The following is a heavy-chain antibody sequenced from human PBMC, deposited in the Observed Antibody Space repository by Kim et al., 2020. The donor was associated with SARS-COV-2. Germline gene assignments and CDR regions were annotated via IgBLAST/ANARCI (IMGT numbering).Heavy chain of an antibody. D-gene: IGHD4-17*01. V-gene: IGHV3-23*01. J-gene: IGHJ4*02. CDR2: ISGSGGST. Sequence: GGSLRLSCAASGFTFSSYAMHWVRQAPGKGLEWVSAISGSGGSTYYADSVKARFTISRDNSKNTLYLQMNSLRAEDTAVYYCSTDYVRPDGDPPLFDYWGQGTLVTVSS. CDR1: GFTFSSYA. CDR3: STDYVRPDGDPPLFDY.